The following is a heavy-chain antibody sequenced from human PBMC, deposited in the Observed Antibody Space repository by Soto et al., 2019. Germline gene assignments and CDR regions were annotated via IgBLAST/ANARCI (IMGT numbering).Heavy chain of an antibody. V-gene: IGHV1-18*01. CDR1: GYTFTSYS. D-gene: IGHD1-26*01. J-gene: IGHJ4*02. Sequence: QVQLVQSGAEVKKPGASVKVSCKASGYTFTSYSVSWVRQAPGQGLEWMGWISAYNGNTNYTQKFQGRVTMTTDTSTSTAYMELRRLRSDDTAVYYCARNHGVSGNYYVGNWGQGTLVTVSS. CDR3: ARNHGVSGNYYVGN. CDR2: ISAYNGNT.